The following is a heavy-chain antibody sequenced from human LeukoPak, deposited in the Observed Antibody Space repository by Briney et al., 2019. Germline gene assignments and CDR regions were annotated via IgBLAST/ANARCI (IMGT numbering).Heavy chain of an antibody. J-gene: IGHJ4*02. CDR2: MYHSGST. CDR1: GYSISSGYY. D-gene: IGHD4-23*01. CDR3: AKQGPTVVTHFDA. Sequence: SETLSLTCAVSGYSISSGYYWGWIRQPPGKGLDWIASMYHSGSTYYNPSLKSRVTISVDTSKNQFSLRLSSVTAADTAVYYCAKQGPTVVTHFDAWGQGTLVTVSS. V-gene: IGHV4-38-2*01.